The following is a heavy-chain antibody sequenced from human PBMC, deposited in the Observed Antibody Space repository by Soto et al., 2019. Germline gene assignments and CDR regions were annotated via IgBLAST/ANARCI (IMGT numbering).Heavy chain of an antibody. D-gene: IGHD3-16*01. CDR3: ARAKLGLDS. CDR2: IYSSGST. Sequence: PSETLSLTCTVSGASVSSGSHYWTWIRQPPGKGLEWIGYIYSSGSTNYNPSLESRVTISVDTSKNQFSLKLRSVTAADTAVYYCARAKLGLDSWGQGTLVTVSS. CDR1: GASVSSGSHY. J-gene: IGHJ4*02. V-gene: IGHV4-61*01.